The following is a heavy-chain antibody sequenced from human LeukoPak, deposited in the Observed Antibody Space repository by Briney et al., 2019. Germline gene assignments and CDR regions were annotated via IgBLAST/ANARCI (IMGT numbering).Heavy chain of an antibody. CDR2: IYYSGST. V-gene: IGHV4-59*08. Sequence: SETLSLTCTVSGGSISSYYWSWIRQPPGKGLEWIGYIYYSGSTNYNPSLKSRVTISVDTSKNQFSLKLSSVAAADTAVYYCASSDSDPYYFDYWGQGTLVTVSS. D-gene: IGHD3/OR15-3a*01. J-gene: IGHJ4*02. CDR1: GGSISSYY. CDR3: ASSDSDPYYFDY.